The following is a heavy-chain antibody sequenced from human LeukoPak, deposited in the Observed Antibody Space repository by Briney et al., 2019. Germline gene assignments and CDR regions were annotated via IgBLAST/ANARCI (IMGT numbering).Heavy chain of an antibody. D-gene: IGHD3-10*01. CDR1: GFTVSSNY. V-gene: IGHV3-66*01. Sequence: PGGSLRLSCAASGFTVSSNYMSWVRQAPGKGLEWVSVIYSGGSTYYADSVKGRFTISRDNSKNTLYLQMNSLRAEDTAVYYCASEPPGSYYFDYWGQGTLVTVSS. J-gene: IGHJ4*02. CDR2: IYSGGST. CDR3: ASEPPGSYYFDY.